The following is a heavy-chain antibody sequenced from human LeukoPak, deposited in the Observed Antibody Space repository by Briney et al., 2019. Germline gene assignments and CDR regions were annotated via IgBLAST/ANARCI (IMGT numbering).Heavy chain of an antibody. J-gene: IGHJ6*03. CDR3: AKDGGYYGSGIYSSNFMDV. D-gene: IGHD3-10*01. CDR2: ISYDGSNK. Sequence: GGSLRLSCAASGFTFSSYGMHWVRQAPGKGLEWVAVISYDGSNKYYADSVKGRFTISRDNSKNTLYLQMNSLRVEDTAVYYCAKDGGYYGSGIYSSNFMDVWGKGTTVTISS. V-gene: IGHV3-30*18. CDR1: GFTFSSYG.